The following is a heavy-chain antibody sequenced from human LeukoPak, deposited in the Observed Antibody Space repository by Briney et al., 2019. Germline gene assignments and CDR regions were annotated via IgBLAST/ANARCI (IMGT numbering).Heavy chain of an antibody. Sequence: GGSLRLSCAASGFTFSGSAMHWVRQASGKGLEWVGRIRSKANSYATAYAASVKGRFTISRDDSKNTAYLQMNSLKTEDTAVYYCSRGDPGYFDYWGQGTLVTVSS. CDR3: SRGDPGYFDY. V-gene: IGHV3-73*01. J-gene: IGHJ4*02. CDR1: GFTFSGSA. D-gene: IGHD3-16*01. CDR2: IRSKANSYAT.